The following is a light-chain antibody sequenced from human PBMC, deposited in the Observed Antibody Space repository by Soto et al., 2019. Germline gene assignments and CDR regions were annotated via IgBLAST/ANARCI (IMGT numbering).Light chain of an antibody. V-gene: IGKV3-20*01. Sequence: ETVLTHSPGTLSLPQLERLPLXLLASQSLTTRNLAWYQHIPGQAPRLLIYGASSRATGIPDRFSGSGSGTDFTLSVSGLEPEDFAVYCCQQYSSSPETFGQGTKVDI. CDR1: QSLTTRN. CDR2: GAS. CDR3: QQYSSSPET. J-gene: IGKJ1*01.